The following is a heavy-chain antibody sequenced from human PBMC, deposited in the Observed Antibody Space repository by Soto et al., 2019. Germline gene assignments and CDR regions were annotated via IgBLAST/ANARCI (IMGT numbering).Heavy chain of an antibody. V-gene: IGHV4-34*01. J-gene: IGHJ6*02. CDR3: ARPPGYYYYYGMDV. Sequence: TLSHNCAVYDGSICGYYWSWKSKPPGKGLEWIGEINHSGSTNYNPSLKSRVTISVDTSKNQFSLKLSSVTAADTAVYYCARPPGYYYYYGMDVWGQGTTVTVSS. CDR2: INHSGST. CDR1: DGSICGYY.